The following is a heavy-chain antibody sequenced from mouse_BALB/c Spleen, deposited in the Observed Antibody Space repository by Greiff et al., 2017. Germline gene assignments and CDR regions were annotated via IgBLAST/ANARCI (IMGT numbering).Heavy chain of an antibody. V-gene: IGHV14-1*02. CDR2: IDPENGNT. CDR1: GFNIKDYY. CDR3: ARLGGAMDY. J-gene: IGHJ4*01. Sequence: VQLQQSGAELVRPGALVKLSCKASGFNIKDYYMHWVKQRPEQGLEWIGWIDPENGNTIYDPKFQGKASITADTSSNTAYLQLSSLTSEDTAVYYCARLGGAMDYWGQGTSVTVSS. D-gene: IGHD4-1*01.